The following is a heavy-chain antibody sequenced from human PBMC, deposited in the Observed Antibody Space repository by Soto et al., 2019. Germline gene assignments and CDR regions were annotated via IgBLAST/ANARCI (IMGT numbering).Heavy chain of an antibody. J-gene: IGHJ6*02. CDR3: TRNDPVGWGDV. Sequence: LRLSCAASGFIFADSTIHWVRQASGKGLEWVGRIRSKAHNYAIEYAESVKGRFVISRDNSRNTAYLQMNSLKTEDTAVYYCTRNDPVGWGDVWGQGTTVTVSS. CDR1: GFIFADST. D-gene: IGHD3-16*01. CDR2: IRSKAHNYAI. V-gene: IGHV3-73*01.